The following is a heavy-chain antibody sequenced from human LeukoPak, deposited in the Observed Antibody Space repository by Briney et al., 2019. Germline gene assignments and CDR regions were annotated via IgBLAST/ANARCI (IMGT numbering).Heavy chain of an antibody. Sequence: SETLSLTCAVYGGSLSGYYWSWIRQPPGKGLEWIGEINHSGSTNYNPSLKSRVTISVDTSKNQFSLKLSSVTAADTAVYYCARGEQQLAIDYWGQGTLVTVSS. CDR1: GGSLSGYY. V-gene: IGHV4-34*01. J-gene: IGHJ4*02. D-gene: IGHD6-13*01. CDR3: ARGEQQLAIDY. CDR2: INHSGST.